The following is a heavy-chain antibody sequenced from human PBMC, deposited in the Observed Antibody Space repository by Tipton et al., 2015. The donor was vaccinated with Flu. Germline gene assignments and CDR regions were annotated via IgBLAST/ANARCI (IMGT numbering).Heavy chain of an antibody. CDR2: IKGDGSDT. CDR1: GFTFSRYW. V-gene: IGHV3-74*01. D-gene: IGHD2-21*01. J-gene: IGHJ3*02. CDR3: ARDNDGYSFDI. Sequence: SLRLSCAASGFTFSRYWMHWVRQAPGKGLVWVSRIKGDGSDTVYADSVRGRFTTSRDNAKDTMYLQMNNLRVEDTAIYYCARDNDGYSFDIWGQGTMVTVS.